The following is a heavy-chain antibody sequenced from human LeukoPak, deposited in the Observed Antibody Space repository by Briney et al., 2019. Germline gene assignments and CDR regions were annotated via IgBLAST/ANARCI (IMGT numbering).Heavy chain of an antibody. CDR3: ARQFSSNWYNGYLDY. CDR1: GYSFTSYW. D-gene: IGHD6-13*01. CDR2: IYPGESDT. J-gene: IGHJ4*02. Sequence: GESLKISCKGTGYSFTSYWIGWVRQMPGKGLEWMGIIYPGESDTRYSPSFQGQVTISADKSISTAYLQWSGMKASDTAMYYCARQFSSNWYNGYLDYWGQGTPVTVSS. V-gene: IGHV5-51*01.